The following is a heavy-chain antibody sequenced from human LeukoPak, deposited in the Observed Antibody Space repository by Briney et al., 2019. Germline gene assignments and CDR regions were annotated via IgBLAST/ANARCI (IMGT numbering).Heavy chain of an antibody. CDR1: GYTLTELS. V-gene: IGHV1-24*01. CDR3: ATDKSSGWYYFDY. D-gene: IGHD6-19*01. J-gene: IGHJ4*02. CDR2: FDPEDGET. Sequence: ASVKVSCKVSGYTLTELSMHWVRQAPGKGLEWMGGFDPEDGETIYAQKFQGRVTMTEDTSTDTAYMELSSLRAEDTAVYYCATDKSSGWYYFDYWGQGTLVTVSS.